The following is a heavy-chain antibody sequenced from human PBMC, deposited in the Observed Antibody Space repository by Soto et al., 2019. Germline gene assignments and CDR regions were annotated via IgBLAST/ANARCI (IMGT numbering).Heavy chain of an antibody. J-gene: IGHJ4*02. V-gene: IGHV3-11*03. D-gene: IGHD2-15*01. CDR1: GFTFSDYY. Sequence: GGSLRLSCAASGFTFSDYYMSWIRQAPGKGLEWVSYISSSSSYTNYADSVKGRFTISRDNSKNTLYLQMNSLRAEDTAVYYCAKRGGSSKGAFDYWGQGTLVTVSS. CDR2: ISSSSSYT. CDR3: AKRGGSSKGAFDY.